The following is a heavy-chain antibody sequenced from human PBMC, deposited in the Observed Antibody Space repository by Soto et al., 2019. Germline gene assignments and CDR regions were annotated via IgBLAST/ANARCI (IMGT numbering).Heavy chain of an antibody. D-gene: IGHD6-6*01. Sequence: QLQLQESGPGLVKPSETLSLTCTVSGGSISSSSYYWGWIRQPPGKGLEWIGSIYYSGSTYYNPSLKSRVTISVDTSKNQFSLKLSSVTAADTAVYYCARTSSIAARRVYYFDYWGQGTLVTVSS. J-gene: IGHJ4*02. CDR1: GGSISSSSYY. CDR2: IYYSGST. CDR3: ARTSSIAARRVYYFDY. V-gene: IGHV4-39*01.